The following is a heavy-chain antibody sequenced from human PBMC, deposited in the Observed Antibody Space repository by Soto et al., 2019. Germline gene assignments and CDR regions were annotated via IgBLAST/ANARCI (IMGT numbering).Heavy chain of an antibody. Sequence: GGSLRLSCAASGFTFSSYAMSWVRQAPGKGLEWVSAISGSGGSTYYADSVKGRFTISRDNSKNTLYLQMNSLRAEDTAVYYCAKEKIVVVPAASFGWFDPWGQGTLVTVSS. J-gene: IGHJ5*02. D-gene: IGHD2-2*01. V-gene: IGHV3-23*01. CDR1: GFTFSSYA. CDR2: ISGSGGST. CDR3: AKEKIVVVPAASFGWFDP.